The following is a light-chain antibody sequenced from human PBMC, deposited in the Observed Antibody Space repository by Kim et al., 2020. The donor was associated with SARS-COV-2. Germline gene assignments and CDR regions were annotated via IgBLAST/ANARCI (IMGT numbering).Light chain of an antibody. CDR2: QDS. V-gene: IGLV3-1*01. CDR1: KLGDEY. Sequence: SYELTQPPSVSVSPGQTASITCASDKLGDEYVSWYQLKPGQSPVVVLYQDSKRPPGIPERFSGSNSGNTATLTISAAQALDEADYYCQAWDSSTVVFGGGTQLTVL. J-gene: IGLJ2*01. CDR3: QAWDSSTVV.